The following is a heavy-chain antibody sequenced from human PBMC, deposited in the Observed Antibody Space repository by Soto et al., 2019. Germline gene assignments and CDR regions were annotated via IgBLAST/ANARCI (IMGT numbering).Heavy chain of an antibody. J-gene: IGHJ4*02. CDR3: ARGGYSSSYRLDY. D-gene: IGHD6-6*01. V-gene: IGHV1-69*01. CDR1: GGTFISYA. CDR2: IMPIIGTA. Sequence: QVQLVQSGAEVKKPGSSVKVSCKASGGTFISYAMSWVRQRPGQGLEWMGWIMPIIGTANYAQKFQGRVTITADESMRTAYMELSSLRSEDTDVYYCARGGYSSSYRLDYWGQGTLVTVSS.